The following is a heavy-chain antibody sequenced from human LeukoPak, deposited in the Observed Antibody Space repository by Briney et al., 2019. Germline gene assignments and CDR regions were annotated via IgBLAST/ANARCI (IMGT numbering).Heavy chain of an antibody. V-gene: IGHV3-74*01. CDR1: GFTFSSYW. Sequence: GGSLRLSCAASGFTFSSYWMHWVRQAPGKGLVWVSRINSHGSTTNYADSVKGRFTISRDNAENTLYLQMNSLRVEDTAVYYCTRRVSATRWFDPWGQGTLVTVSS. J-gene: IGHJ5*02. D-gene: IGHD2-15*01. CDR2: INSHGSTT. CDR3: TRRVSATRWFDP.